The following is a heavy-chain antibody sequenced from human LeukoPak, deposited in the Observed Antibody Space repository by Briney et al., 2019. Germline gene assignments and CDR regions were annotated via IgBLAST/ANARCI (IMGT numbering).Heavy chain of an antibody. CDR2: ISSSGSTI. V-gene: IGHV3-48*03. CDR1: GFTFSSYE. CDR3: ARFAQGKMVRGADYYYYYMDV. Sequence: GGSLRLSCAASGFTFSSYEMNWVRQAPGKGLEWVSYISSSGSTIYYADSVKGRFTISRDNAKNSLYLQMNSLRAEDTAVYYCARFAQGKMVRGADYYYYYMDVWGKGTTVTVSS. J-gene: IGHJ6*03. D-gene: IGHD3-10*01.